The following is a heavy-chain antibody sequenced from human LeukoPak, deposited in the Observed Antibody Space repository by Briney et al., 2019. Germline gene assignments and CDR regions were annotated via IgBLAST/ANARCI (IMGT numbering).Heavy chain of an antibody. CDR2: ISAGGSNT. CDR3: AKGGYYHGYYYYYMDV. CDR1: GSTFSSYG. Sequence: GGPLSPSVAAPGSTFSSYGMSWGRQPPGKGLEWVSGISAGGSNTYYADSVMGRFTISRDNSKNTLYLQMNSLRAEDTAIYYCAKGGYYHGYYYYYMDVWGKGTTVTISS. V-gene: IGHV3-23*01. J-gene: IGHJ6*03. D-gene: IGHD3-3*01.